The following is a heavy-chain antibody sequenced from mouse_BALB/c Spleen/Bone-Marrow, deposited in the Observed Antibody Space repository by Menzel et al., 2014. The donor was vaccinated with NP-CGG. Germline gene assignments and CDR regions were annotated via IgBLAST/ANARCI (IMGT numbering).Heavy chain of an antibody. J-gene: IGHJ2*01. D-gene: IGHD4-1*01. CDR1: GFSLPSYG. Sequence: VMLVESGPGLVAPSQGLSITCSVSGFSLPSYGVSWVRQPPGKDLEWLGVIWGDGSTNYHSALISRLSISKDNSKSQVFLKLNSLQTDDTATYYCAKGPNWDGYFDYWGQGTTLTVSS. V-gene: IGHV2-3*01. CDR3: AKGPNWDGYFDY. CDR2: IWGDGST.